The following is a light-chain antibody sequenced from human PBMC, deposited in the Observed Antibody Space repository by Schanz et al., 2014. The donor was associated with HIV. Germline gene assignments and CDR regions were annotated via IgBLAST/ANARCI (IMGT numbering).Light chain of an antibody. CDR3: QQYGSSPLT. J-gene: IGKJ4*01. CDR2: GAS. V-gene: IGKV3-20*01. CDR1: QSSSTY. Sequence: EIVLTQSPGTLSLSPGERATLSCRASQSSSTYLAWYQHKPGQAPRLLIYGASTRATGIPDRFRGSGSGTDFTLTISRLEPEDFAVFYCQQYGSSPLTFGGGTKVEIK.